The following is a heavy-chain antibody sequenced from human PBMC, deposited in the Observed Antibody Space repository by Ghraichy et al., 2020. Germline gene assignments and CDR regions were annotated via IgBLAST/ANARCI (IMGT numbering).Heavy chain of an antibody. CDR1: GFTFSSYA. Sequence: GGSLRLSCAASGFTFSSYAMSWVRQAPGKGLEWVSAISGSGGSTYYADSVKGRFTISRDNSKNTLYLQMNSLRAEDTAVYYCAKWVYCSSTSCPAAPDYWGQGTLVTVSS. D-gene: IGHD2-2*01. V-gene: IGHV3-23*01. CDR2: ISGSGGST. J-gene: IGHJ4*02. CDR3: AKWVYCSSTSCPAAPDY.